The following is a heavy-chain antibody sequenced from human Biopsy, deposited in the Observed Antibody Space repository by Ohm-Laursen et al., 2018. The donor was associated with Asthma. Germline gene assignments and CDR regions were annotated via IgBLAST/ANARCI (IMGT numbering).Heavy chain of an antibody. D-gene: IGHD3-22*01. CDR3: ARGDSSNWSHYYFDY. Sequence: SLRLSCAASGFAVSRDYMFWVRQAPGKGLEWVSVIYSGGTSHTADSVRGRFTISRDYSTNTLYLQMPSLRAEDTAVYYCARGDSSNWSHYYFDYWGQGTLVTVSS. J-gene: IGHJ4*02. CDR1: GFAVSRDY. CDR2: IYSGGTS. V-gene: IGHV3-53*01.